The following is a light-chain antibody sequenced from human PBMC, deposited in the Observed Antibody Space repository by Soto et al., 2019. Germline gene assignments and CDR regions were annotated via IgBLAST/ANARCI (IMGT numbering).Light chain of an antibody. J-gene: IGKJ1*01. CDR2: KAS. CDR3: QQYNSYPWT. CDR1: QSISSW. V-gene: IGKV1-5*03. Sequence: DIQMTQSPSTLSASVGDRVTITCRASQSISSWLAWYQQKPGKAPKLLIYKASSLESGVPSRFSSSGSGTEFTLTISSLQPDDFATYYCQQYNSYPWTFGQGTKVDIK.